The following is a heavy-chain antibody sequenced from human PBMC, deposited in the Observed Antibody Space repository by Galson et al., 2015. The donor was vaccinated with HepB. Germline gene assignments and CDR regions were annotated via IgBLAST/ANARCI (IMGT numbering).Heavy chain of an antibody. CDR2: VCDDGSIH. D-gene: IGHD6-19*01. J-gene: IGHJ3*01. Sequence: SLRLSCAASGFTFSDYAMHWVRQAPGQGLQWVSIVCDDGSIHYYADSVKGRFTISRDNSKSTLFLQMSSLRAEDTAVYYCARGRRSRWPLGPFHARARGTTVTVSS. V-gene: IGHV3-33*08. CDR3: ARGRRSRWPLGPFHA. CDR1: GFTFSDYA.